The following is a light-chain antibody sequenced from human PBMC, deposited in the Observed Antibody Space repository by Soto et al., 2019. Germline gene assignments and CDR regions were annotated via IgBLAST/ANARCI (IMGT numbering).Light chain of an antibody. CDR2: DVS. V-gene: IGLV2-11*01. Sequence: QSVLTQPRSVSGSPGQSVTISCTGTSSDVGGYNSVSWYQQHPDKAPKFMIYDVSKRPSGVPDRFSGSKSGNTASLTISGLQAEDEADYYSCSYAGRDTHYVFGTGTKVTVL. J-gene: IGLJ1*01. CDR1: SSDVGGYNS. CDR3: CSYAGRDTHYV.